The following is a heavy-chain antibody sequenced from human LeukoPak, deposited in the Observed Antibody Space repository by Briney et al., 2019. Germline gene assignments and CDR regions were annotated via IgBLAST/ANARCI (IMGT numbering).Heavy chain of an antibody. CDR2: INHSGST. CDR3: ARDVVPAAHDAFDI. V-gene: IGHV4-34*01. CDR1: GGSFSGYY. Sequence: SETLSLTCAVYGGSFSGYYWSWIRQPPGKGLEWIGEINHSGSTNYNPSLKSRVTISVDTSKNQFSLKLISVTAADAAVYYCARDVVPAAHDAFDIWGQGTMVTVSS. J-gene: IGHJ3*02. D-gene: IGHD2-2*01.